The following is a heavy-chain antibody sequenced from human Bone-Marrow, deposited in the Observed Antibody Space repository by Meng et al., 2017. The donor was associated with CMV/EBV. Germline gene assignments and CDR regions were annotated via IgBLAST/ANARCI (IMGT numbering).Heavy chain of an antibody. CDR1: GYSIGSGYY. Sequence: SETLSLTCTVSGYSIGSGYYWGWIRQPPGKGLEWIGSIYHSGSTYYNPSLKSRVTISVDTSKNQFSLKLSSVTAADTAVYYCGCCSSTSLSRGGDYFDYWGQGTLVTVSS. CDR3: GCCSSTSLSRGGDYFDY. D-gene: IGHD2-2*01. V-gene: IGHV4-38-2*02. J-gene: IGHJ4*02. CDR2: IYHSGST.